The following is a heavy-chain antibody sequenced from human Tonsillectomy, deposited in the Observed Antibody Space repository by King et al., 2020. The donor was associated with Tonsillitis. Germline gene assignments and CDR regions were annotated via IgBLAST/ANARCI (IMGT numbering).Heavy chain of an antibody. V-gene: IGHV3-49*03. CDR2: IRSKVYGGTT. D-gene: IGHD3/OR15-3a*01. Sequence: VQLVESGGGLVQPGRSLRLSCTASGFTFGDYAMSWFRQAPGKGLEWVGFIRSKVYGGTTEYAASVKGRFTISRDDSKSIAYLQMNSLKTEDTAVYYCTRDDLDWGTYYYYGMDVWGQGTTVTVSS. CDR1: GFTFGDYA. CDR3: TRDDLDWGTYYYYGMDV. J-gene: IGHJ6*02.